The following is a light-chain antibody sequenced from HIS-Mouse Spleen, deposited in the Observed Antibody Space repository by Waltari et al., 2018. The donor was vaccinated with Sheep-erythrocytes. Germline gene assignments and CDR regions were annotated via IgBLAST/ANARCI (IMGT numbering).Light chain of an antibody. CDR3: CSYAGSSTPWV. V-gene: IGLV2-23*01. CDR1: SSDVGRYHL. CDR2: EGS. Sequence: QSALTQPASVSGSPGQSITISCTGTSSDVGRYHLVPWHQQHPGKAPKPRIYEGSKRPSGVSNRFSGSKSGNTASLTISGLQAEDEADYYCCSYAGSSTPWVFGGGTKLTVL. J-gene: IGLJ3*02.